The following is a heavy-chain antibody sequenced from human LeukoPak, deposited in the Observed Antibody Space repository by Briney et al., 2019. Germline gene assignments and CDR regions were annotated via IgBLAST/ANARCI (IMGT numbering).Heavy chain of an antibody. J-gene: IGHJ2*01. CDR3: ARDALVVTAIPVRYFDL. V-gene: IGHV4-4*07. D-gene: IGHD2-21*02. Sequence: SETLSLTCTVSGASIDNYYWSWIRQPAEKGLEWIGRIYTSGSTNYNPSLKSRVTMSVDTSKNQFSLKLTSVTAADTAVYYCARDALVVTAIPVRYFDLWGRGTLVKVSS. CDR2: IYTSGST. CDR1: GASIDNYY.